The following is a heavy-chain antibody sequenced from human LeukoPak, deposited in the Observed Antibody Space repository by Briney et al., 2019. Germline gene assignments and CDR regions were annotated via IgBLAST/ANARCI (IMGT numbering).Heavy chain of an antibody. D-gene: IGHD3-10*01. Sequence: GGSLRLSCAASGFTSSSYAMSWVRQAPGKGLEWVSAISGSGGSTYYADSVKGRFTISRDNSKNTLYLQMNSLRAEDTAVYYCAKHGVLLWFGELQHAFDIWGQGTMVTVSS. V-gene: IGHV3-23*01. CDR1: GFTSSSYA. CDR2: ISGSGGST. CDR3: AKHGVLLWFGELQHAFDI. J-gene: IGHJ3*02.